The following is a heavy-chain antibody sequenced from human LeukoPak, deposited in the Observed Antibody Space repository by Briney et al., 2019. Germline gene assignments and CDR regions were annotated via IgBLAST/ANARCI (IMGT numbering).Heavy chain of an antibody. CDR3: AKDGWVYYDSSGYYYYFDY. J-gene: IGHJ4*02. V-gene: IGHV3-21*01. CDR1: GFTFSSYS. Sequence: PGGSLRLSCAASGFTFSSYSMNWVRQAPWKGLEWVSSISSSGSYISYADSVKGRFTISRDNAKNSLYLQMNSLRAEDTAVYYCAKDGWVYYDSSGYYYYFDYWGQGTLVTVSS. CDR2: ISSSGSYI. D-gene: IGHD3-22*01.